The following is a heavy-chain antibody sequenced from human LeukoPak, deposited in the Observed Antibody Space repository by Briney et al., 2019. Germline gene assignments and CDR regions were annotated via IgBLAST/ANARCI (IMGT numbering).Heavy chain of an antibody. CDR2: VIPIFGTA. CDR3: ASGPLYGGYDD. J-gene: IGHJ4*02. CDR1: GGTFSSYA. Sequence: SVKVSCKASGGTFSSYAISWVRQAPGQGLEWMGRVIPIFGTANYAQKFQGRVTITTDESTSTAYMELSSLRSEDTAVYYCASGPLYGGYDDWGQGTLVTVSS. D-gene: IGHD5-12*01. V-gene: IGHV1-69*05.